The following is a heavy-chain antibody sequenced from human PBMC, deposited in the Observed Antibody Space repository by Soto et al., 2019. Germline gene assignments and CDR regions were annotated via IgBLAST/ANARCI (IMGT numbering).Heavy chain of an antibody. V-gene: IGHV4-59*01. D-gene: IGHD3-3*01. CDR3: ARGEYDFNYYYYYYMDV. Sequence: SETLSLTCTVSGGSISSYYWSWIRQPPGKGLEWIGYIYYSGSTNYNPSLKSRVTISVDTSKNQFSLKLSSVTAADTAVYYCARGEYDFNYYYYYYMDVWGKGTTVTVSS. CDR2: IYYSGST. CDR1: GGSISSYY. J-gene: IGHJ6*03.